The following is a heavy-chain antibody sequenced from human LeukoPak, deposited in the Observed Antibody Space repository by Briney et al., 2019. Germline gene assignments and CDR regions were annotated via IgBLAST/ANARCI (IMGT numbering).Heavy chain of an antibody. CDR3: AKGDYSNSYNY. Sequence: SVKVSCKASGGTFSSYAISWVRQAPGQGLEWMGRIIPIFGTANYAQKFQGRVTITTDESTSTAYMELSSLRSEDTAVYCCAKGDYSNSYNYWGQGTLVTVSS. J-gene: IGHJ4*02. CDR1: GGTFSSYA. V-gene: IGHV1-69*05. D-gene: IGHD4-17*01. CDR2: IIPIFGTA.